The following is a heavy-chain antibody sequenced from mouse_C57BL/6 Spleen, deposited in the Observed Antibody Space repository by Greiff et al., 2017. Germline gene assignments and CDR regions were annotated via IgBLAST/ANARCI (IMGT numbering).Heavy chain of an antibody. V-gene: IGHV2-2*01. CDR3: ARSYGKGDYAMDY. CDR1: GFSLTSYG. CDR2: IWSGGST. J-gene: IGHJ4*01. Sequence: VQLQQSGPGLVQPSQSLSITCTVSGFSLTSYGVHWVRQSPGKGLEWLGVIWSGGSTDYNAAFISRLSISKDNSKSQVFFKMNSLQADDTAIYYCARSYGKGDYAMDYWGQGTSVTVSS. D-gene: IGHD2-1*01.